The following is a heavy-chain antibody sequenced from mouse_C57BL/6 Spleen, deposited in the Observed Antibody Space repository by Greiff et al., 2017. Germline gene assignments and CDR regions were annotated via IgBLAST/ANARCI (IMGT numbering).Heavy chain of an antibody. CDR2: ISNLAYRI. Sequence: EVQVVESGGGLVQPGGSLKLSCAASGFTFSDYGMAWVRQAPRKGPEWVAFISNLAYRIYYADTVTGRFTISSENAKNTLYLEMSSLRSEDTAMYYCARGYYSNYEDWYFDVWGTGTTVTVSS. V-gene: IGHV5-15*01. J-gene: IGHJ1*03. CDR3: ARGYYSNYEDWYFDV. D-gene: IGHD2-5*01. CDR1: GFTFSDYG.